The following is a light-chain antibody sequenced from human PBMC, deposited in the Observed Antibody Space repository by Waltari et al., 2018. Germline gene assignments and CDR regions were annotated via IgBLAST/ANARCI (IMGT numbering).Light chain of an antibody. Sequence: QSVLTQPPSVSAAPGQSVPISCTASSSNIGPGHDLHRYQQFPGSAPKVLIYRDDNRPSGVPGRFSGSKSGTSASLSVTGLHVEDDADYFCQSYDRDLNAVLFGGGTKLTVL. J-gene: IGLJ2*01. CDR3: QSYDRDLNAVL. CDR1: SSNIGPGHD. CDR2: RDD. V-gene: IGLV1-40*01.